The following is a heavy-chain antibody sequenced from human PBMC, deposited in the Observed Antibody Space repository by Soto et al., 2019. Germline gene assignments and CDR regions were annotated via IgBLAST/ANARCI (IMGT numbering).Heavy chain of an antibody. D-gene: IGHD3-9*01. Sequence: DVQLLESGGALIQPGGSLRLSCAASGFTFDNYAMAWVRRARGKGLVWVSSIGHSGYSINYGDSVKGRFTISRENSKNIVFLEINALRAEDTAIYYCARSDDKDILTGCYNWGQGALVTVSS. CDR3: ARSDDKDILTGCYN. CDR2: IGHSGYSI. CDR1: GFTFDNYA. J-gene: IGHJ4*02. V-gene: IGHV3-23*01.